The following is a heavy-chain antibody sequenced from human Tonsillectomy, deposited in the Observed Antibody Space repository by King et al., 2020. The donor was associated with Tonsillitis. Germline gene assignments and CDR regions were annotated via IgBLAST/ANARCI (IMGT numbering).Heavy chain of an antibody. CDR3: ARIQWLANYYYYYMDV. V-gene: IGHV4-39*01. Sequence: QLQESGPGLVKPSETLSLTCTVSSGSISSASYYWGWIRLPPGMGLEWIGSGYYSGSTYSNPSLKSLVTISVEPSKNQISLKLSSVTAADTAVYYCARIQWLANYYYYYMDVWGKGTTVTVSS. D-gene: IGHD6-19*01. CDR2: GYYSGST. J-gene: IGHJ6*03. CDR1: SGSISSASYY.